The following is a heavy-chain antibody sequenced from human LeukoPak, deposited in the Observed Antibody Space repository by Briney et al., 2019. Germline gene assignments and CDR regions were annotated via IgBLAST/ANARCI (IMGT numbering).Heavy chain of an antibody. J-gene: IGHJ4*02. V-gene: IGHV4-59*01. D-gene: IGHD5-12*01. Sequence: PSETLSLTCTVSGGSISSYYWSWIRQPPGKGLEWIGYIYYSGSTNYNPSLKSRVTISVDTSKNQFSLKLSSVTAADTAVYYCARTNIVATIISYYFDYWGQGTLVTVSS. CDR3: ARTNIVATIISYYFDY. CDR1: GGSISSYY. CDR2: IYYSGST.